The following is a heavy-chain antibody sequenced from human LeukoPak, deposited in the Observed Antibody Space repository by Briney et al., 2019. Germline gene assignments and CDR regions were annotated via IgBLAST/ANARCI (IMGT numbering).Heavy chain of an antibody. CDR2: IGVSSGTI. CDR3: VRDHWYAFDY. CDR1: GFTFRDYS. Sequence: GGSLRLSCAASGFTFRDYSMNWVRQAPGKGLEWVSYIGVSSGTIYSADSVKGRFTISSDRAKNSLYLQMNSLRGEDTAVYYCVRDHWYAFDYWGQGTLVTVSS. J-gene: IGHJ4*02. V-gene: IGHV3-48*01. D-gene: IGHD2-2*01.